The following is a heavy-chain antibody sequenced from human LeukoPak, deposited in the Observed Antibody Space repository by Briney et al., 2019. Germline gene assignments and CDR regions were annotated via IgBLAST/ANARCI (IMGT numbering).Heavy chain of an antibody. CDR2: ISAYNGNT. J-gene: IGHJ4*02. V-gene: IGHV1-18*01. CDR3: ARDCSGGSCYSDY. CDR1: GYTFTSHG. Sequence: AASVKVSCKASGYTFTSHGISWVRQAPGQGLEWMGWISAYNGNTNYAQKVQGRVTMTTDTSTSTAYMELRSLRSDDTAVYYCARDCSGGSCYSDYWGQGTLVTVSS. D-gene: IGHD2-15*01.